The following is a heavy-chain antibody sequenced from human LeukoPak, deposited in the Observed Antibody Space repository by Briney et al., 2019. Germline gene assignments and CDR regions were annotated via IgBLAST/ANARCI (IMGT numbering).Heavy chain of an antibody. CDR3: AREGTAATATSNWFDP. V-gene: IGHV5-51*01. CDR2: IYPADSDT. J-gene: IGHJ5*02. D-gene: IGHD6-13*01. CDR1: GYTFTAYW. Sequence: GESLKISCKASGYTFTAYWIAWVRQMPGKGLEWMGIIYPADSDTRYSPSFQGQVTISADESRSTAYLQWSSLKASDTATYYCAREGTAATATSNWFDPWGQGTLVTVPS.